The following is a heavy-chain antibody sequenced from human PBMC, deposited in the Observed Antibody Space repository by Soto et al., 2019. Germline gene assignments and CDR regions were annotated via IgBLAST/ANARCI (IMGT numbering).Heavy chain of an antibody. CDR3: ATGYCSSTSCYRDYYYGMDV. CDR2: ISAYNGNT. J-gene: IGHJ6*02. Sequence: QVQLVQSGAEVKKPGASVKVSCKASGYTFTSYGISWVRQAPGQGLEWMGWISAYNGNTNYAQKLQGRVTMTTETSTSTAYLELRSLRSDDTAVYYCATGYCSSTSCYRDYYYGMDVWGQGTTVTVSS. V-gene: IGHV1-18*04. D-gene: IGHD2-2*01. CDR1: GYTFTSYG.